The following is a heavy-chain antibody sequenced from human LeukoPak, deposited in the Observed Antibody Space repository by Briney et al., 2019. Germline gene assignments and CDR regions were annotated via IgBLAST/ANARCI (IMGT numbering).Heavy chain of an antibody. CDR2: IKQDGSEK. J-gene: IGHJ3*02. D-gene: IGHD3-22*01. CDR3: ASHKYYYDSSGYYHIDAFDI. CDR1: GFTFSSYW. Sequence: PGGSLRLSCAASGFTFSSYWMSWVRQAPGKGLEWVANIKQDGSEKYYVDSAKGRFTISRDNAKNSLYLQMNSLRAEDTAVYYCASHKYYYDSSGYYHIDAFDIWGQGTMVTVSS. V-gene: IGHV3-7*01.